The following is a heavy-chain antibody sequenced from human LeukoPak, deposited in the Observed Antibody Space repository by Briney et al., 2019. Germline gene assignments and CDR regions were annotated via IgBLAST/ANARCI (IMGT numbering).Heavy chain of an antibody. CDR1: GFTFSDYY. CDR3: AKTRDGYSMDFDY. J-gene: IGHJ4*02. D-gene: IGHD5-24*01. Sequence: GGSLRLSCAASGFTFSDYYMSWIRQAPGKGLEWVSYISSSGSTIYYADSVKGRFTISRDNAKNSLYLQMNSLRAEDTAVYYCAKTRDGYSMDFDYWGQGTLVTVSS. CDR2: ISSSGSTI. V-gene: IGHV3-11*04.